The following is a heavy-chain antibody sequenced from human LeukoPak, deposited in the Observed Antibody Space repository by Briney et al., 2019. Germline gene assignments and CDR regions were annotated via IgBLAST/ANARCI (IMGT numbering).Heavy chain of an antibody. CDR3: AKVGYSYGHS. V-gene: IGHV3-30*02. D-gene: IGHD5-18*01. CDR2: IRYDGSNK. J-gene: IGHJ4*02. CDR1: GFTFSSYG. Sequence: GGSLRLSCAASGFTFSSYGMHWVRQAPGKGLEWVAFIRYDGSNKCYADSAKGRFTISRGNSKNTLYLQMNSLRAEDTAVYYCAKVGYSYGHSWGQGTLVTVPS.